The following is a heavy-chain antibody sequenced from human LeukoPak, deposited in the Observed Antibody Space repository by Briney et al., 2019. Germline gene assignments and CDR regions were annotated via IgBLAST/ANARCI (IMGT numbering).Heavy chain of an antibody. V-gene: IGHV4-31*03. CDR3: ARATSSSSREYFDY. CDR2: IYYSGST. J-gene: IGHJ4*02. CDR1: GGSISSGGYY. D-gene: IGHD6-13*01. Sequence: SETLSLTCTVSGGSISSGGYYWSWIRQHPGKGLEWIGYIYYSGSTYYNPSLKSRVTISVDTSKNQFSLKLSSVTAADTAVYYCARATSSSSREYFDYWGQGTLVTVSS.